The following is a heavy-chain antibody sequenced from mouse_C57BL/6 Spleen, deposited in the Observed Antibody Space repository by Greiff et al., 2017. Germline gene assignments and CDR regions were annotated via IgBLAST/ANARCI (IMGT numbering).Heavy chain of an antibody. Sequence: VMLVESGPGLVQPSQCLSISCPASGFSLTSYGVHWVRQSPGTGLEWLGVFWSGGSTVYNAAFISRLSISKDNSKSQVFFKMTSLHAGDTAIYYCARKKGYAMDYWGQGTSVTVSS. CDR2: FWSGGST. CDR3: ARKKGYAMDY. V-gene: IGHV2-2*01. J-gene: IGHJ4*01. CDR1: GFSLTSYG.